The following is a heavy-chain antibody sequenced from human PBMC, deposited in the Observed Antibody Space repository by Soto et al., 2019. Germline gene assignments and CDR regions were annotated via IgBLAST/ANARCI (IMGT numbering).Heavy chain of an antibody. CDR2: INHSGST. CDR1: GGSFSGYY. D-gene: IGHD3-10*01. V-gene: IGHV4-34*01. CDR3: ARGSSMVRGVMPYYYYYGMDV. J-gene: IGHJ6*02. Sequence: KPSETLSLTCAVYGGSFSGYYWSWIRQPPGKGLEWIGEINHSGSTNYNPSLKSRVTISVDTSKNQFSLKLSSVTAADTAVYYCARGSSMVRGVMPYYYYYGMDVWGQGTTVTVSS.